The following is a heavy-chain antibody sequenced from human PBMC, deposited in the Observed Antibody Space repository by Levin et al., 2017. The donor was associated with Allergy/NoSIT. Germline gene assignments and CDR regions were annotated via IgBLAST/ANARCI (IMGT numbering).Heavy chain of an antibody. CDR3: ARDGTVRSITMILVVNYYYAMDV. Sequence: GESLKISCAGSGFTFSTYTMNWVRQAPGKGLEWVSHISSSSGATYYADSVKGRFTISRDNAKNSLYLQMNSLRDEDTAVYYCARDGTVRSITMILVVNYYYAMDVWGQGTTVTVSS. V-gene: IGHV3-48*02. J-gene: IGHJ6*02. CDR1: GFTFSTYT. D-gene: IGHD3-22*01. CDR2: ISSSSGAT.